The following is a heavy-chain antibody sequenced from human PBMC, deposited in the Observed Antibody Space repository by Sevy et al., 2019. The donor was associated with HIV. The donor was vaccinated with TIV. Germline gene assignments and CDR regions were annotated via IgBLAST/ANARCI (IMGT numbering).Heavy chain of an antibody. V-gene: IGHV3-48*02. CDR1: GFTFSSYS. CDR2: ISSSSSTI. J-gene: IGHJ6*02. D-gene: IGHD2-21*02. CDR3: ARVYCGGDCYSSYYYYGMDV. Sequence: RGSLRLSCAASGFTFSSYSMNWVRQAPGKGLEWVSYISSSSSTIYYADSVKGRFTISRDNAKNSLYLQMNSLRDEDTAVYYCARVYCGGDCYSSYYYYGMDVWGQGTTVTVSS.